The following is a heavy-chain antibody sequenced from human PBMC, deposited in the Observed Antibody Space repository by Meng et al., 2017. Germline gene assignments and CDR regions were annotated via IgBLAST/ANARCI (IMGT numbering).Heavy chain of an antibody. CDR1: GDSVTVGSHY. J-gene: IGHJ4*02. V-gene: IGHV4-61*01. CDR3: ARTRGDYYFNY. Sequence: QVQLQESGPGLVRPSEILSLTFTVSGDSVTVGSHYWSWIRQPPGKGLEWIGYIDYGGSTSYNPSLRSRVTISVDTSNNQFSLKLSSVTAADTAVFYCARTRGDYYFNYWGQGTLVTVSS. CDR2: IDYGGST. D-gene: IGHD3-16*01.